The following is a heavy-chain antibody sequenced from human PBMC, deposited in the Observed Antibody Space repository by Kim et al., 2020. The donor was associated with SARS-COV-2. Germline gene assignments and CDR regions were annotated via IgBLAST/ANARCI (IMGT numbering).Heavy chain of an antibody. CDR3: ARQYVTFAY. CDR2: IHYSGKA. J-gene: IGHJ4*02. V-gene: IGHV4-31*03. Sequence: SETLSLTCTVSGGSIITTIHYWSWIRQHPVKGLEWIGYIHYSGKAFYSPSLKSRVTISVDTSKNQFSLNLNSVTAADTAVYFCARQYVTFAYLGQGILVT. CDR1: GGSIITTIHY. D-gene: IGHD2-21*02.